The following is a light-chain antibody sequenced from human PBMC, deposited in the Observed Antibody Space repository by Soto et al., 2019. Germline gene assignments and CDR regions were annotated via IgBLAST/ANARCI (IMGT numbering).Light chain of an antibody. CDR1: QSVSSTY. CDR3: QQYGGSRWT. V-gene: IGKV3-20*01. Sequence: EIVLTQSPGTLSLSPGERATLSCRASQSVSSTYLAWYQQKPGQAPRLLIYGASNRATGIPDRFSGSGSGTDLTLTICRLEPEDFAVYYCQQYGGSRWTFGQGTRVDI. J-gene: IGKJ1*01. CDR2: GAS.